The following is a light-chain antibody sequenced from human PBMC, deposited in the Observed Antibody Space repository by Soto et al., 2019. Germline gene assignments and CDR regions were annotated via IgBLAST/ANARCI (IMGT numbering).Light chain of an antibody. CDR2: AAS. V-gene: IGKV1-39*01. Sequence: DIQMTQSPSSLSASVGDRVTITCRASQGIRNDLGWYQQKPGRAPKRLIYAASSLRSGVPSRFSGSGSGTDLTFTIISLQPEDFATYYCQQSYSLVAFGQGTRLEIK. CDR1: QGIRND. J-gene: IGKJ5*01. CDR3: QQSYSLVA.